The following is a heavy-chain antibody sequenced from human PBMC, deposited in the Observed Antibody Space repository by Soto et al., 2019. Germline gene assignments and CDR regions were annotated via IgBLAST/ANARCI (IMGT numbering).Heavy chain of an antibody. CDR3: XXXXXXXXXYFDL. V-gene: IGHV3-73*01. Sequence: EVQLVESGGGLVQPGGSLKLSCAASGFTFSGSAMHWVRXXXXXXXXXVGRIRSKANSYATAYAASVKGRFTISRDDSXXXXXXXXXXXXXXXXXXXXXXXXXXXXXXYFDLWGRGTLVTVSS. CDR2: IRSKANSYAT. J-gene: IGHJ2*01. CDR1: GFTFSGSA.